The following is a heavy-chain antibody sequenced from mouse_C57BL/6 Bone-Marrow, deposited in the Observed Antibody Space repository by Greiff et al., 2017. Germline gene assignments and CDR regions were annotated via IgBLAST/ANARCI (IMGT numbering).Heavy chain of an antibody. CDR1: GYTFTSYW. D-gene: IGHD2-4*01. V-gene: IGHV1-64*01. J-gene: IGHJ3*01. CDR3: GGARDYEAWFAY. Sequence: QLQQPGAELVKPGASVKLSCKASGYTFTSYWMHWVKQRPGQGLEWIGMIHPNSGSTNYNEKFKSKATLTVDKSSSTAYMQLSSLTSNDSAVFYCGGARDYEAWFAYRGQGTLVTVSA. CDR2: IHPNSGST.